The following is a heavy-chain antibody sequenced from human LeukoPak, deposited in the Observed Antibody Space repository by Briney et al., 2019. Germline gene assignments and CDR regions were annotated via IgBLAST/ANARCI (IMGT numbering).Heavy chain of an antibody. V-gene: IGHV1-18*01. J-gene: IGHJ3*02. Sequence: ASVKVSCKASGYTFTSYGISWVRQAPGQGLEWMGWISAYNGNTNYARKLQGRVTMTTDTSTSTAYMELRSLRSDDTAVYYCATNCGGDCYSDAFDIWGQGTMVTVSS. CDR2: ISAYNGNT. CDR3: ATNCGGDCYSDAFDI. D-gene: IGHD2-21*02. CDR1: GYTFTSYG.